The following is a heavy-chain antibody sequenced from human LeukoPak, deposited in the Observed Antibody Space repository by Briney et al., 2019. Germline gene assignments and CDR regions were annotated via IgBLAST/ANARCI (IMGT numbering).Heavy chain of an antibody. D-gene: IGHD6-13*01. Sequence: KPSETLSLTCTVSGGSISSSSYYWGWIRQPPGKGLEWIGSIYYSGSTYYNPSLKSRVTISVDTSKNQFSLKLSSVTAADTAVYYCAREQLVHGFDPWGQGTLVTVSS. V-gene: IGHV4-39*07. J-gene: IGHJ5*02. CDR3: AREQLVHGFDP. CDR1: GGSISSSSYY. CDR2: IYYSGST.